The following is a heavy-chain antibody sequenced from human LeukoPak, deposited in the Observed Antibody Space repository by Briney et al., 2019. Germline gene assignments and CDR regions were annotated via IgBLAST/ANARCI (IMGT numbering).Heavy chain of an antibody. CDR1: GGSISSGGYY. V-gene: IGHV4-61*08. J-gene: IGHJ4*02. D-gene: IGHD3-10*01. CDR3: ARKENVYYYFDY. Sequence: SETLSLTCTVSGGSISSGGYYWSWIRQPPGKGLEWIGYIYHSGTTYYNPSLQSRVTMSVDTSKNQFSLKLSSVTAVDTAVYYCARKENVYYYFDYWGQGTLVTVSS. CDR2: IYHSGTT.